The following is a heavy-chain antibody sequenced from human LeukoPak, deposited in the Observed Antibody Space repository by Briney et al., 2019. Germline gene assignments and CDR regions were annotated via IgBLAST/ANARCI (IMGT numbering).Heavy chain of an antibody. D-gene: IGHD2-21*02. CDR3: ARDSKVTGTSFDS. V-gene: IGHV1-2*02. J-gene: IGHJ5*01. Sequence: ASVKVSCKACGHIFSDYYMHWVRQAPGQGLEWMGWMNVDSGGTKYAQKFQGRVTMTRDTSVSTAFMDLTRLTSDDTAVYYCARDSKVTGTSFDSWGQGTLVTVSS. CDR1: GHIFSDYY. CDR2: MNVDSGGT.